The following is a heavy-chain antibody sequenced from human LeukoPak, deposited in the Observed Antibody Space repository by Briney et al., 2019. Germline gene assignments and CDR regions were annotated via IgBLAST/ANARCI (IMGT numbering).Heavy chain of an antibody. J-gene: IGHJ3*02. CDR1: GFTVSSNY. D-gene: IGHD7-27*01. V-gene: IGHV3-53*01. CDR2: IYSGGST. Sequence: GGSLRLSCAASGFTVSSNYMSWVRQAPGKGLEWVSVIYSGGSTYYADSVKGRFTISRDNSKNTLYLQMNSLRAEDTAVYYCARAWGSGLGAFDIWGQGTMVTVSS. CDR3: ARAWGSGLGAFDI.